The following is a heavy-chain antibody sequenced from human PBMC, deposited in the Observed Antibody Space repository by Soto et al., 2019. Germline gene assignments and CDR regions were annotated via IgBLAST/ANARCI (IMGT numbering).Heavy chain of an antibody. J-gene: IGHJ6*02. CDR1: GYSFTSYW. V-gene: IGHV5-51*01. CDR2: IDPGDAYT. D-gene: IGHD1-1*01. CDR3: ASQTGNTQYYYYGMDV. Sequence: CKGSGYSFTSYWICWVRQMPGKGLEWMGIIDPGDAYTRYSPSFQGQVTISADKSISTAYLQWNSLKASDTAMYYCASQTGNTQYYYYGMDVWGQGTTVTVSS.